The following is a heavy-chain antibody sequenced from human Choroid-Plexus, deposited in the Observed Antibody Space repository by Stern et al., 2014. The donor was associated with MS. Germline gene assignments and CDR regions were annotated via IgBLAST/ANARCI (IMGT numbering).Heavy chain of an antibody. CDR3: AKDRQYLTYFFDH. J-gene: IGHJ5*02. Sequence: VQLVESGGGVVQPGRPLRLSCVASGFTFGSCAMHWVRQAPGKGRGWGAWLSYDGSNKDYADSVKGRFTISRNNSQNTLYMQMSSLRPEDTAVYYCAKDRQYLTYFFDHWGQGSLVTVSS. CDR1: GFTFGSCA. D-gene: IGHD2/OR15-2a*01. CDR2: LSYDGSNK. V-gene: IGHV3-30*18.